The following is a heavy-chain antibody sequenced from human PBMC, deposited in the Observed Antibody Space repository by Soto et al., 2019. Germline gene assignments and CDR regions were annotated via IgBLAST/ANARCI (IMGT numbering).Heavy chain of an antibody. CDR2: IKQDGSEK. V-gene: IGHV3-7*01. CDR1: GFTFSSYW. D-gene: IGHD6-13*01. CDR3: ARVGEGSSWYNYYYYMDV. J-gene: IGHJ6*03. Sequence: GGSLRLSCAASGFTFSSYWMSWVRQAPGKGLEWVANIKQDGSEKYYVDSVKGRFTISRDNAKNSLYLQMNSLRAEDTAVYYCARVGEGSSWYNYYYYMDVWGKGTTVTVSS.